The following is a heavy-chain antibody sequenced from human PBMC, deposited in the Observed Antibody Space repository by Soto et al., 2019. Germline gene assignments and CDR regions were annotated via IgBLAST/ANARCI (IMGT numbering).Heavy chain of an antibody. Sequence: PGGSVRLSCAASGFTFSDYYMSWIRQAPGKGLEWVSYISSSGSTIYYADSVKGRFTISRDNAKNSLYLQMNSLRAEDTAVYYCARGIRYSSSWYKAFDIWGQGTMVTVSS. D-gene: IGHD6-13*01. CDR2: ISSSGSTI. CDR1: GFTFSDYY. CDR3: ARGIRYSSSWYKAFDI. V-gene: IGHV3-11*01. J-gene: IGHJ3*02.